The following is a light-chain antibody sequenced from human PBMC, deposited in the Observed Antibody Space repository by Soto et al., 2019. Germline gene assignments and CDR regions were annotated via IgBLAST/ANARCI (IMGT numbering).Light chain of an antibody. CDR3: CSYAGSYTYV. V-gene: IGLV2-11*01. CDR1: SSVVGGYNY. J-gene: IGLJ1*01. CDR2: DVS. Sequence: QSALTQPRSVSGSPGQSVTISCTGTSSVVGGYNYVSWYKQHPGKAPKLMIYDVSKRPSGVPDRFSGSKSGNTASLTISGLQAEDEADYYCCSYAGSYTYVFGTGTKVTVL.